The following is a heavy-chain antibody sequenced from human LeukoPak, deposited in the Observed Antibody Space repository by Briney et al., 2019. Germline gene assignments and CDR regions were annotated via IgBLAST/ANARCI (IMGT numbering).Heavy chain of an antibody. CDR1: GGSFSGYY. CDR2: INHSGST. V-gene: IGHV4-34*01. CDR3: ARGSLYSSSWDYFDY. D-gene: IGHD6-13*01. Sequence: SETLSLTCAVYGGSFSGYYWSWIRQPPGRGLEWIGEINHSGSTNYNPSLKSRVTISVDTSKNQFSLKLSSVTAADTAVYYCARGSLYSSSWDYFDYWGQGTLVTVSS. J-gene: IGHJ4*02.